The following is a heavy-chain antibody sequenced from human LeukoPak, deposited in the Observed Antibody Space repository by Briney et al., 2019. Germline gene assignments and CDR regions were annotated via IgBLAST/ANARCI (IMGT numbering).Heavy chain of an antibody. J-gene: IGHJ5*02. Sequence: SETLSLTCSVSGGSINSYYWSWIRQPPGKGLEWIGYIYYTGSTNSNPSLKGRVTMSVDTSKNQFSLNLSSVTAADTAVYYCARVPVRGDYNWFDPWGQGTLVTVSS. CDR2: IYYTGST. V-gene: IGHV4-59*08. CDR1: GGSINSYY. D-gene: IGHD3-16*01. CDR3: ARVPVRGDYNWFDP.